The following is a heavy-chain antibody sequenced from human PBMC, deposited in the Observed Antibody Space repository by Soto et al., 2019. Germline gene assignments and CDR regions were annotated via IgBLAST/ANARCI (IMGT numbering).Heavy chain of an antibody. J-gene: IGHJ6*02. D-gene: IGHD6-13*01. CDR1: GYTFTSYY. CDR2: INPSGGST. Sequence: QVQLVQSGAEVKKPGASVKVSCKASGYTFTSYYMHWVRQAPGQGLEWMGIINPSGGSTSYAQKYQGRVTMTRDTSTSTVYMELSSLRSEDTAVYYCAREKIAAAGMDYYYGMDVWGQGTTVTVSS. V-gene: IGHV1-46*01. CDR3: AREKIAAAGMDYYYGMDV.